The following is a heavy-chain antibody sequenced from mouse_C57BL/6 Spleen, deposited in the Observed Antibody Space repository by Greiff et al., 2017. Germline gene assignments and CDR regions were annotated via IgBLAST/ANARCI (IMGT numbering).Heavy chain of an antibody. CDR3: AREAYYDYDGGFDY. J-gene: IGHJ2*01. CDR2: ISDGGSYT. D-gene: IGHD2-4*01. V-gene: IGHV5-4*01. CDR1: GFTFSSYA. Sequence: DVKLVESGGGLVKPGGSLKLSCAASGFTFSSYAMSWVRQTPEKRLEWVATISDGGSYTYYPDNVKGRFTISRDNAKNNLYLQMSHLKSEDTAMYYWAREAYYDYDGGFDYWGQGTTLTVSS.